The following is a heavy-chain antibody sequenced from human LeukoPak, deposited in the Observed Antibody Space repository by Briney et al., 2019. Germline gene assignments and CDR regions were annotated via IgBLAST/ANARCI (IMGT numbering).Heavy chain of an antibody. CDR1: GFTFSSYG. V-gene: IGHV3-30*18. Sequence: AGGSLRLSCAASGFTFSSYGMHWVRQAPGKGLEWVAVILHDGSNKYYADSVKGRFTISRDNSENTLYLQMNSLRAEDTAVYFCAKERNSYYYGSGSLPLGYWGQGTLVTVSS. D-gene: IGHD3-10*01. CDR3: AKERNSYYYGSGSLPLGY. CDR2: ILHDGSNK. J-gene: IGHJ4*02.